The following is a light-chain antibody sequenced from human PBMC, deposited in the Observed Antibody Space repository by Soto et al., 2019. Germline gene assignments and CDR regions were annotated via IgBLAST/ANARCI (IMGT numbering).Light chain of an antibody. CDR3: QSYDSSLSGYV. Sequence: QSVLTQPPSVSGSPGQSVTISCTGTSSDVGTDDHVSWYQQPPGTAPKLLIYDDSNRPSGVPDRFSGSKSGTSASLAITGLQAEDEADYYCQSYDSSLSGYVFGTGTKVTVL. CDR1: SSDVGTDDH. CDR2: DDS. V-gene: IGLV1-40*01. J-gene: IGLJ1*01.